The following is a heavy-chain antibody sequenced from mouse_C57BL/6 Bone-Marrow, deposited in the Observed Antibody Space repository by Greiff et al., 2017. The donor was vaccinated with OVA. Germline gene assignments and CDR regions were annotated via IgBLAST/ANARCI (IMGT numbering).Heavy chain of an antibody. CDR2: ISSGGDYI. CDR3: TRILGWFAY. V-gene: IGHV5-9-1*02. J-gene: IGHJ3*01. D-gene: IGHD1-1*01. CDR1: GFTFSSYA. Sequence: EVQGVESGEGLVKPGGSLKLSCAASGFTFSSYAMSWVRQTPEKRLEWVAYISSGGDYIYYAATVKGRFTISRDHARNTLYLQMSSLKSEDTAMYYCTRILGWFAYWGQGTLVTVSA.